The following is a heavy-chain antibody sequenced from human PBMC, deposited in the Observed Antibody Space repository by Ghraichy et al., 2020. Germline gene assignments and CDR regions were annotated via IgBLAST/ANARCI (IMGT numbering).Heavy chain of an antibody. CDR1: SGSINGYF. J-gene: IGHJ4*02. D-gene: IGHD3-10*01. Sequence: SETLSLTCTISSGSINGYFWSWIRQPPGKGLEWIGYIHHTGSANYNPSLRSRVTMSADTSKNQFSLRLTSVTAADTAEYYCARVGGRVRGGYYLDYWGQGTPVTVSS. V-gene: IGHV4-59*01. CDR3: ARVGGRVRGGYYLDY. CDR2: IHHTGSA.